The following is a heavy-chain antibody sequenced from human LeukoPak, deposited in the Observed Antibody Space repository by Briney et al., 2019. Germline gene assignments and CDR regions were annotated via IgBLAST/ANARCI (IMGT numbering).Heavy chain of an antibody. CDR2: ISPDDSDI. CDR1: GYSFTTYW. J-gene: IGHJ4*02. Sequence: GESLKISCKGSGYSFTTYWIAWVRQMPGRGLEWMGIISPDDSDIRYSPSFQGHVTISDDKSISTAYLLRSVQPASEAAMYYSARHEGSGSYYSYWGQGTLVTVSS. D-gene: IGHD1-26*01. V-gene: IGHV5-51*01. CDR3: ARHEGSGSYYSY.